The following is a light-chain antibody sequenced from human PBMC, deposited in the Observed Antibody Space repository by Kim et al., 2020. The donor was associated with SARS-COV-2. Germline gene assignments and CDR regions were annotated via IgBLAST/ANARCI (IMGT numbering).Light chain of an antibody. J-gene: IGKJ4*01. CDR3: HQYDTSPLT. V-gene: IGKV3-20*01. Sequence: EIVLTQSPDTLSLSPGERASLSCRASQSVSRNYLAWYQQKPGQAPRLLIYGASSRVTGIPDRFSGSGSGTDFTLTISRLEPEDFAVYYCHQYDTSPLTFGGGTKVDIK. CDR2: GAS. CDR1: QSVSRNY.